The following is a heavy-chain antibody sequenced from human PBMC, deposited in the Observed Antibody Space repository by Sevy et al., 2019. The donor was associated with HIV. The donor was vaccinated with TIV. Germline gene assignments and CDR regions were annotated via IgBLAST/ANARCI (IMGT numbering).Heavy chain of an antibody. D-gene: IGHD3-10*01. V-gene: IGHV3-30-3*01. J-gene: IGHJ4*02. Sequence: GGSLRLSCAASGFTFSSYAMHWVRQAPGKGLEWVAVISYDGSNKYYADSVKGRFTISRDNSKNTLYLQMNSRRAEDTAVYYCARARTHVHYYYGSGSSYIDYLGQGTLVTVSS. CDR2: ISYDGSNK. CDR3: ARARTHVHYYYGSGSSYIDY. CDR1: GFTFSSYA.